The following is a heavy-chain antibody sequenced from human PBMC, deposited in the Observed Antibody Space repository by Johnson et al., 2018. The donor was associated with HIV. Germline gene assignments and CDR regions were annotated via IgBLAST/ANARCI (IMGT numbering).Heavy chain of an antibody. V-gene: IGHV3-11*01. D-gene: IGHD3-16*01. CDR3: AKGLGGAFDI. J-gene: IGHJ3*02. CDR1: GFAFSDYY. CDR2: ISSSDFGP. Sequence: QVQLVESGGGLVKPGGSLRLSCVASGFAFSDYYMSWIRQAPGKGLEWVSYISSSDFGPYYADSVRGRFTISRDNSKNTLYLQMNSLRAEDTAVYYCAKGLGGAFDIWGQGTMFTVSS.